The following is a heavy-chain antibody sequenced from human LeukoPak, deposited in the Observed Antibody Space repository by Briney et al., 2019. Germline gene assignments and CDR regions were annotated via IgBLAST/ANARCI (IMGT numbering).Heavy chain of an antibody. CDR1: GFTFDDYA. CDR2: ISWNSDTI. D-gene: IGHD5-12*01. V-gene: IGHV3-9*01. Sequence: GGSLRLSCAVSGFTFDDYAMHRVRLVPGKGLEWVSGISWNSDTIGYGDSVKGRFTISRDNAKNSLYLQMNSLRPEDTALYYCATNGGGDSGYGNFDYWGQGTLVTVSS. J-gene: IGHJ4*02. CDR3: ATNGGGDSGYGNFDY.